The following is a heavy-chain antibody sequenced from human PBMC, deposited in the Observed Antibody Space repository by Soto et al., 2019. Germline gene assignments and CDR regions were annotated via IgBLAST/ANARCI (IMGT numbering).Heavy chain of an antibody. CDR3: ARGYSGYDAPC. Sequence: QMQLQESGPGLVKPSETLSLTCTVSGGSISSSSYYWGWIRQPPGKGLEWIGSIYYSGSTYYNPSLKSRVTISVDTSKNQFSLKLSSVTAADTVVYYCARGYSGYDAPCWGQGTLVTVSS. D-gene: IGHD5-12*01. V-gene: IGHV4-39*01. CDR1: GGSISSSSYY. CDR2: IYYSGST. J-gene: IGHJ4*02.